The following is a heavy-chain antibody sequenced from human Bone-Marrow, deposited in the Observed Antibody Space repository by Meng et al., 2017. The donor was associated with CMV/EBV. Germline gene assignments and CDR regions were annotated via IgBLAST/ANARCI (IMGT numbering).Heavy chain of an antibody. Sequence: GESLKISCAASGFTFSSYSMNWVRQAPGKGLEWVSYISSSSSTIYYADSVKGRFTISRDNAKNSLYLQMNSLRAEDTAVYYCAREAPYYDFWSGYYGDYNWFDPWGQGTLVTVSS. CDR2: ISSSSSTI. CDR1: GFTFSSYS. J-gene: IGHJ5*02. D-gene: IGHD3-3*01. CDR3: AREAPYYDFWSGYYGDYNWFDP. V-gene: IGHV3-48*04.